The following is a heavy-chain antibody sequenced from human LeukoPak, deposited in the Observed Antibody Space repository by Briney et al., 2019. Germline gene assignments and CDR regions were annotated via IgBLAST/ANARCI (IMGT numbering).Heavy chain of an antibody. Sequence: PGGSLRLSCAASGFTFSSYGMHWVRQAPGKGLEWVAVISYDGSNKYYADSVKGRFTISRDDSKNTLYLQMNSLRAEDTAVYYCAKDVNRYFDWLSPYFDYWGQGTLVTVSS. CDR3: AKDVNRYFDWLSPYFDY. J-gene: IGHJ4*02. CDR2: ISYDGSNK. CDR1: GFTFSSYG. D-gene: IGHD3-9*01. V-gene: IGHV3-30*18.